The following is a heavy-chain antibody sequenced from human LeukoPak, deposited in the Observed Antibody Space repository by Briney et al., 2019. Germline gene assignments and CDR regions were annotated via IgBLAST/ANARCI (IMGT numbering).Heavy chain of an antibody. Sequence: SVKVSCKAPGVTFSSYAISWVRQAPGQGLEWMGRIIPILGIANYAQKFQGRVTITADKPTSTAYMELSSLRSEDTAVYYCARDSVYLAPQVFDYWGQGTLVTVSS. V-gene: IGHV1-69*04. CDR3: ARDSVYLAPQVFDY. CDR1: GVTFSSYA. CDR2: IIPILGIA. D-gene: IGHD3-16*01. J-gene: IGHJ4*02.